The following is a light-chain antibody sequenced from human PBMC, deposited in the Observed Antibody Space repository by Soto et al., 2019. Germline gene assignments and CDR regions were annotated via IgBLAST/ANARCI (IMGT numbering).Light chain of an antibody. J-gene: IGKJ2*01. Sequence: DIQMTQSPSTLSASVGDRVTITCRASQSISTWLAWYQQKPGKAPRLLIYKASSLERGVPSRFSGSGSGTEFTLTISSLQPDEFATYYCQQYNSYSYTFGQGTKLEIK. CDR3: QQYNSYSYT. CDR1: QSISTW. V-gene: IGKV1-5*03. CDR2: KAS.